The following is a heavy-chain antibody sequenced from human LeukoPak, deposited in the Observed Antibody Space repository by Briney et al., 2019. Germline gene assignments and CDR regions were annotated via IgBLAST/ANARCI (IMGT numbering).Heavy chain of an antibody. CDR1: GYTFTSYG. D-gene: IGHD3-22*01. Sequence: ASVKVSCKASGYTFTSYGISWVRQAPGQGRKWMGWISAYNGNTNYAQKLQGRVTMTTDTSTSTAYMELRSLRSDDTAVYYCARVSDYYDSSGYYHYWGQGTLVTVSS. CDR3: ARVSDYYDSSGYYHY. CDR2: ISAYNGNT. V-gene: IGHV1-18*01. J-gene: IGHJ4*02.